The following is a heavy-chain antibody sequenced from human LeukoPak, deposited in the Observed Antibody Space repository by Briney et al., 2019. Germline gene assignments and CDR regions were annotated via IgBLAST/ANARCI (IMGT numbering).Heavy chain of an antibody. V-gene: IGHV3-9*03. CDR1: GFTFDDYA. D-gene: IGHD1-26*01. CDR3: AKDAGGGVGATHGFDY. CDR2: ISWNSGSI. J-gene: IGHJ4*02. Sequence: GGSLRLSCAASGFTFDDYAMHWVRQAPGKGLEWVSGISWNSGSIGYADSVKGRFTISRDNAKNSLYLQMNSLRAEDMALYYCAKDAGGGVGATHGFDYWGQGTLVTVSS.